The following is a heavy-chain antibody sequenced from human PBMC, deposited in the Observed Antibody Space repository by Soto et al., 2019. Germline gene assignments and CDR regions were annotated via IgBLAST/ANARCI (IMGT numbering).Heavy chain of an antibody. D-gene: IGHD5-12*01. Sequence: GASVKVSCKASGGTFSSYAISWVRQAPGQGLEWMGGIIPIFGTANYAQKFQGRVTITADESTSTAYMELSSLRSEDTAVHYCARKIVATGYDYWGQGALVTVSS. CDR3: ARKIVATGYDY. CDR2: IIPIFGTA. CDR1: GGTFSSYA. J-gene: IGHJ4*02. V-gene: IGHV1-69*13.